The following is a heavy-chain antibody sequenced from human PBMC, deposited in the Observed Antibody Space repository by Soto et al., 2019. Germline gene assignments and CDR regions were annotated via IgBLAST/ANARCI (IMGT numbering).Heavy chain of an antibody. J-gene: IGHJ4*02. CDR3: ARHRGQGYYDSSGNPFDS. Sequence: VQLVESGGGVVQPGRSLRLSCAASGFIFSSTYMSWVRQAPGKGLEWVSVIYDGGRTYYADSVKGRFTISRDSSKNTLDLQMNSLRAEDTAVYYCARHRGQGYYDSSGNPFDSWGQGTLVTVSS. D-gene: IGHD3-22*01. V-gene: IGHV3-66*04. CDR2: IYDGGRT. CDR1: GFIFSSTY.